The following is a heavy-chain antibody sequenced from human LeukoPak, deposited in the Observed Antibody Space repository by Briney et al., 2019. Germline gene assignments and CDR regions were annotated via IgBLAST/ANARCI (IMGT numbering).Heavy chain of an antibody. CDR2: IYYSGST. CDR3: ARYCTSTSCYTGGDY. CDR1: GGSISSGDYY. D-gene: IGHD2-2*02. V-gene: IGHV4-30-4*08. J-gene: IGHJ4*02. Sequence: SETLSLTCTVSGGSISSGDYYWSWIRQPPGKGLEWIGYIYYSGSTYYNPSLKSRVTISVDTSKNQFSLKLSSVTAADTAIYYCARYCTSTSCYTGGDYWGQGTLVTVSS.